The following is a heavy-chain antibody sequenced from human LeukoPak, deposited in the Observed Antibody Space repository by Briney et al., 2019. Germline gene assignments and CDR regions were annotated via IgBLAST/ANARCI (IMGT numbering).Heavy chain of an antibody. J-gene: IGHJ4*02. Sequence: PSETLSLTCTVSGGSISSSSYCWGWIRQPPGKGLEWIGSVCYSGSTYYNPSLKSRVTISVDTSKNQFSLKLSSVTAADTAVYYCARHTTKTWDYWGQGTLVTVSS. CDR1: GGSISSSSYC. CDR2: VCYSGST. CDR3: ARHTTKTWDY. V-gene: IGHV4-39*01. D-gene: IGHD1-1*01.